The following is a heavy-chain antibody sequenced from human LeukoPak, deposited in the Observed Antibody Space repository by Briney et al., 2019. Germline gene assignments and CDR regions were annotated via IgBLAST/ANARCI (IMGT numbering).Heavy chain of an antibody. Sequence: SETLSLTCTVSGGSISSYHWNWIRQPPGKGLEWIGYIYYSGRTNYNPSLKSRVTISVDTSKNQFSLKLSSVTAADTAVYFCARRMGQQLGVDAFDVWGQGTMVTVSS. V-gene: IGHV4-59*01. CDR2: IYYSGRT. D-gene: IGHD6-13*01. CDR3: ARRMGQQLGVDAFDV. J-gene: IGHJ3*01. CDR1: GGSISSYH.